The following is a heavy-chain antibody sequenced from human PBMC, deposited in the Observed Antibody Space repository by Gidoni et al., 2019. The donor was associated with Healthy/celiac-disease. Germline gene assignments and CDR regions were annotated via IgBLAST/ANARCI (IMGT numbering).Heavy chain of an antibody. CDR3: ARSLGYSYGYYGMDV. D-gene: IGHD5-18*01. J-gene: IGHJ6*02. V-gene: IGHV1-46*03. Sequence: QVQLVQSGAEVKKPGPSVKVSCKASGYTFTSYYMHWVRQAPGQGLEWMGIINPSGGSTSYAQKFQGRVTMTRDTSTSTVYMELSSLRSEDTAVYYCARSLGYSYGYYGMDVWGQGTTVTVSS. CDR2: INPSGGST. CDR1: GYTFTSYY.